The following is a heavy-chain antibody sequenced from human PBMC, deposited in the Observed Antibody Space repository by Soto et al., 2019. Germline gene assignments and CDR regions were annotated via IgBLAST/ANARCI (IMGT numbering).Heavy chain of an antibody. CDR1: GGAFSDYA. J-gene: IGHJ6*02. CDR2: IMPIFRAP. CDR3: ASWLKGADIGNYYYGMDV. D-gene: IGHD2-15*01. Sequence: QVQLVQSGAEVKKPGSSVKVSCKASGGAFSDYAFSWVRQAPGQWLEWLGGIMPIFRAPDYVRKFLGRVTITADESTRTAYMEMRSLRSKDTAVYYCASWLKGADIGNYYYGMDVWGQGTTVTV. V-gene: IGHV1-69*12.